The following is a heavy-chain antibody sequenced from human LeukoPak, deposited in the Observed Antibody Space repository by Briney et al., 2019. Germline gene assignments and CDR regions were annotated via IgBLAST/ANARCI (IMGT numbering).Heavy chain of an antibody. CDR2: IYYSGST. Sequence: KTSETLSLTCAVYGGSFSGYYWSWIRQPPGKGLEWIGYIYYSGSTNYNPSLKSRVTISVDTSKNQFSLKLSSVTAADTAVYYCARETRPWGLDYWGQGTLVTVSS. V-gene: IGHV4-59*01. D-gene: IGHD3-16*01. CDR3: ARETRPWGLDY. J-gene: IGHJ4*02. CDR1: GGSFSGYY.